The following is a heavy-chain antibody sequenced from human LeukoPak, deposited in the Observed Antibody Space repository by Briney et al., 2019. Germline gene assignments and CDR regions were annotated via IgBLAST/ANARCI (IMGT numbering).Heavy chain of an antibody. D-gene: IGHD3-9*01. CDR2: IYYSGST. CDR1: GGSISSYY. V-gene: IGHV4-59*01. Sequence: PSETLSLTCTVSGGSISSYYWSWIRQPPGKGLEWIGYIYYSGSTNYNPSLKSRVTISVDTSKNQFSLKLSSVTAADTAVYYCARGNYDILTGYHSSAVDYWGQGTLVTVSS. CDR3: ARGNYDILTGYHSSAVDY. J-gene: IGHJ4*02.